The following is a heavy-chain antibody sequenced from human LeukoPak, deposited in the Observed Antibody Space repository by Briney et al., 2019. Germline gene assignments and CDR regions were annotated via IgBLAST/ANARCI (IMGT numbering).Heavy chain of an antibody. CDR1: GYSISSGYY. CDR3: ARGVGTTGTTKYNWFDP. D-gene: IGHD1-1*01. Sequence: SETLSLTCAVSGYSISSGYYWGWIRQPPGKGLEWIGSFYHSGNTYYNASLKSRVTISVDTSKNHFSLKLSSVTAADTAVYYCARGVGTTGTTKYNWFDPWGQGTLVTVSS. J-gene: IGHJ5*02. V-gene: IGHV4-38-2*01. CDR2: FYHSGNT.